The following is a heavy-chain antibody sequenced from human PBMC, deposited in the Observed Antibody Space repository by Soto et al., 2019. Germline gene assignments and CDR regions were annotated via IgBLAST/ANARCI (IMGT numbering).Heavy chain of an antibody. J-gene: IGHJ6*02. V-gene: IGHV1-2*04. CDR3: ARGDSTDCSNGVCSFFYNHDMDV. Sequence: ASVKVSCKASGYSFTDYHIHWVRQAPGQGLEWLGRINPKSGGTSTAQKFQGWVTMTTDTSISTASMELTRLTSDDTAIHYCARGDSTDCSNGVCSFFYNHDMDVWGQGTTVTVSS. D-gene: IGHD2-8*01. CDR1: GYSFTDYH. CDR2: INPKSGGT.